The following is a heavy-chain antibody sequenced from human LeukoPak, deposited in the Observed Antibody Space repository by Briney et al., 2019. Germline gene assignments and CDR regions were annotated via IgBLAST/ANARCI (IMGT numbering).Heavy chain of an antibody. CDR1: GFTFSSNG. Sequence: GGSLRLSCAASGFTFSSNGMHWVRQAPGKGLEWVAVISYDGSNKYYADSVKGRFTISRDNSKNTLYLQMNSLRAEDTAVYYCAKDLRDYYYYYGMDVWSKGTTVTVSS. V-gene: IGHV3-30*18. J-gene: IGHJ6*04. CDR3: AKDLRDYYYYYGMDV. CDR2: ISYDGSNK.